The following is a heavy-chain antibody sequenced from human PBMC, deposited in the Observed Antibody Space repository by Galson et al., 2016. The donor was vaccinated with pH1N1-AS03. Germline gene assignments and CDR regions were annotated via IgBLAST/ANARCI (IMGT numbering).Heavy chain of an antibody. V-gene: IGHV1-69*13. CDR2: IIPILGTP. CDR3: ARAPCDYGDSGMGYLYHFGMDV. D-gene: IGHD4-17*01. Sequence: SVKVSCKASGGTISSDAISWVRQAPGQGLEWMGGIIPILGTPKYAQKFQDRMTIIADESTSTVYVELSSLRSEDTAIFYWARAPCDYGDSGMGYLYHFGMDVWGRGTTVTVTS. J-gene: IGHJ6*02. CDR1: GGTISSDA.